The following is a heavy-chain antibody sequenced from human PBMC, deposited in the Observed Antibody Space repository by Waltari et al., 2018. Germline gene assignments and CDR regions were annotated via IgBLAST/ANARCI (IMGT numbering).Heavy chain of an antibody. Sequence: EVQLVEPGGGLVQPGASLSLSRAASGFTVSNNYMSWVRQAPGKGLEGVSVIYSGGSTQYADSLKGRFTITRDSSKNTLYLQMNSLRVEDTAVYYCATSPGGGGFWGQGTLVTVSS. CDR3: ATSPGGGGF. CDR1: GFTVSNNY. V-gene: IGHV3-66*01. J-gene: IGHJ4*02. D-gene: IGHD2-21*01. CDR2: IYSGGST.